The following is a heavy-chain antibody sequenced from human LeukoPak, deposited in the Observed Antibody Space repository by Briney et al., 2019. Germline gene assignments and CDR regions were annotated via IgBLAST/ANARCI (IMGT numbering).Heavy chain of an antibody. CDR2: INPSGGST. J-gene: IGHJ4*02. CDR3: ARLAIRTGTHFDY. Sequence: ASVKVSCKASGYTFTSYYMHWVRQAPGQGLEWKGIINPSGGSTSYAQRFQGRVTMTRDMSTGTVYMELSSLRSEDTAVYHCARLAIRTGTHFDYWGQGTLVTVSS. CDR1: GYTFTSYY. V-gene: IGHV1-46*01. D-gene: IGHD2-8*02.